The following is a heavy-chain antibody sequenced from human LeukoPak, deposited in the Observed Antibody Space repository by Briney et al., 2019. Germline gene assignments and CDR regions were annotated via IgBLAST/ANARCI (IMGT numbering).Heavy chain of an antibody. CDR1: GYTFTSYA. V-gene: IGHV1-3*01. Sequence: GASVKVSCKASGYTFTSYAMHWVRQAPGQRLEWMGWINAGNGNTKYSQKFQGRVTITRDTSASTAYMELSSLRSEDTAVYYCARMGADGYGDSYFDYWGQGTLVTVSS. D-gene: IGHD4-17*01. CDR2: INAGNGNT. CDR3: ARMGADGYGDSYFDY. J-gene: IGHJ4*02.